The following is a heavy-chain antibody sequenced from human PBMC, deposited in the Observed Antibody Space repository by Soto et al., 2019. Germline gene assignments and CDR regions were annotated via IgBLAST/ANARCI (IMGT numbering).Heavy chain of an antibody. Sequence: SXKVSCQTTGYMXTSYGYRLVRQAPGPGLEWMGWINAYNGDKQSEQHVKRRVTTTTDRSTTTVYIELRGLRFDDTPVYYCARGLGCVDYADYCYFDHWGQGTLGTVS. J-gene: IGHJ4*02. D-gene: IGHD4-17*01. V-gene: IGHV1-18*01. CDR1: GYMXTSYG. CDR2: INAYNGDK. CDR3: ARGLGCVDYADYCYFDH.